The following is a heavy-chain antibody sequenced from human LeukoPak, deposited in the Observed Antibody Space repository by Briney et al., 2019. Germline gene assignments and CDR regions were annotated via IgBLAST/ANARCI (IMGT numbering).Heavy chain of an antibody. CDR3: ARDLGQYYDTSDNWFDP. CDR2: ISSSTSTI. J-gene: IGHJ5*02. V-gene: IGHV3-48*01. CDR1: GFTFSTYS. Sequence: PGGSLRLSCAASGFTFSTYSMDWVRQAPGKGLEWVSFISSSTSTIYYADSVKGRFTISRDNAENTLNLQMNSLRAEDTAVYYCARDLGQYYDTSDNWFDPWGQGTLVTVSS. D-gene: IGHD3-22*01.